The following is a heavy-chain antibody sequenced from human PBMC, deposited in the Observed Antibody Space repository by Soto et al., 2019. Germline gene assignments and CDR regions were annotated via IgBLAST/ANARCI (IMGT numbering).Heavy chain of an antibody. V-gene: IGHV3-74*01. Sequence: GGSLRLSCAASGFTFSSYWMHWVRQGPGKGLVWVSRINSDGSSTSYADSVKGRFTISRDNAKNTLYLQMNSLRAEDTAVYYCARGYSSSWYIGYWGQGTLVTVS. J-gene: IGHJ4*02. CDR2: INSDGSST. CDR1: GFTFSSYW. D-gene: IGHD6-13*01. CDR3: ARGYSSSWYIGY.